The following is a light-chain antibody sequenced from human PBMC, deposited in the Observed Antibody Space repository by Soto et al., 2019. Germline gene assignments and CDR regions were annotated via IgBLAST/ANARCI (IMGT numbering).Light chain of an antibody. Sequence: IVLTQSPGTLSLSPGETATLSCRASQAVDSKFLSWYQQNAGQAPLLIMFGASGGATGVPARCSGGVSGTDFTLTISRLEPADVSVYYCQQYGNSFPLTFGQGTQLQI. J-gene: IGKJ5*01. CDR3: QQYGNSFPLT. V-gene: IGKV3-20*01. CDR2: GAS. CDR1: QAVDSKF.